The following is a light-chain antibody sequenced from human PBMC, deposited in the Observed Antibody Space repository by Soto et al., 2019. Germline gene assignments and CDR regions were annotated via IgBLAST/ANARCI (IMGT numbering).Light chain of an antibody. J-gene: IGKJ4*01. V-gene: IGKV3D-20*01. CDR2: DAS. Sequence: IVLTQSPGTLSLSPGEVATLSCGASQTITYNFLAWYQKKPGLAPRLLVYDASNRATGIPDRFSGSGSGTDFTLTICTLEPEDFAVYYCQHYGESSSTFGGGTRVEI. CDR3: QHYGESSST. CDR1: QTITYNF.